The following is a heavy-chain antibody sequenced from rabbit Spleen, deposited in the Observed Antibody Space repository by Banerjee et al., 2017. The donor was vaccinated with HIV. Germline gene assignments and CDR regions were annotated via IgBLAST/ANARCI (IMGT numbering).Heavy chain of an antibody. Sequence: QQQLVESGGGLVQPEGSLTLTCTASGFSFSGGYDMCWVRQAPGKGLEWIGCMDSGGTWYASWATGRFTISKTSSTTVTLQMTSLTVADTATYFCARVSETSGWGEDLWGPGTLVTVS. CDR1: GFSFSGGYD. CDR2: MDSGGT. J-gene: IGHJ4*01. V-gene: IGHV1S45*01. D-gene: IGHD4-1*01. CDR3: ARVSETSGWGEDL.